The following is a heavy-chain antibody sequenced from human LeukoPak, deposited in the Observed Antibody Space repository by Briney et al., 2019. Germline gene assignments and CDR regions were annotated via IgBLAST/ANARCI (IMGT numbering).Heavy chain of an antibody. D-gene: IGHD2-8*02. J-gene: IGHJ4*02. Sequence: GGSLRLSCAASGFTFSSYEMNWVRQAPGKGLEWVSYISSSGSTIYYADSVKGRFTISRDNAKNSLYLQMNSLRAEDTAVYYCARDPLYGGVRPYLDYWGQGTLVTVSS. CDR1: GFTFSSYE. CDR3: ARDPLYGGVRPYLDY. V-gene: IGHV3-48*03. CDR2: ISSSGSTI.